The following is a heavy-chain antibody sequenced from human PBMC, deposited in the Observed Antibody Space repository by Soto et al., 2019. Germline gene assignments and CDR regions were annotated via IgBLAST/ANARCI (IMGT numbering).Heavy chain of an antibody. CDR1: GGSISSGGYY. CDR3: ASTSRAIFGVALEEYFQH. D-gene: IGHD3-3*01. CDR2: IYYSGST. V-gene: IGHV4-31*03. J-gene: IGHJ1*01. Sequence: QVQLQESGPGLVKPSQTLSLTCTVSGGSISSGGYYWSWIRQHPGKGLEWIGYIYYSGSTYYNPSLERRVTISVDPSKIQFSLQRSSVTAADTAVYYCASTSRAIFGVALEEYFQHWGQGTLVTVSS.